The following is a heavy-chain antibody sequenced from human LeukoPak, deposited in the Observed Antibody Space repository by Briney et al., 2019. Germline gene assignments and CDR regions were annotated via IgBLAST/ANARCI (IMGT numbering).Heavy chain of an antibody. J-gene: IGHJ4*02. CDR3: ARDSYGDTSPDY. Sequence: GGSLRLSRAASGFTFSSYSMNWVRQAPGKGLEWVSSISSSSSYIYYADSVKGRFTISRDNAKNSLYLQMNSLRAEDTAVYYCARDSYGDTSPDYWGLGTLVTVSS. CDR2: ISSSSSYI. CDR1: GFTFSSYS. V-gene: IGHV3-21*01. D-gene: IGHD4-17*01.